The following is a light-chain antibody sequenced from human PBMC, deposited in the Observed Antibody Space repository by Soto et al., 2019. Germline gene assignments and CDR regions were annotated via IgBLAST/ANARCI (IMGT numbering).Light chain of an antibody. CDR2: EAF. CDR1: QNLSRW. CDR3: QQYNRLPYT. V-gene: IGKV1-5*03. Sequence: DIQVTQSPSTLSASVGDRVTITCRASQNLSRWLAWYRQKPGKAPELLIHEAFTLESAVPSRFSGSGFGTEFTLTISSLQPDDFATYYCQQYNRLPYTFGQGTKLEIK. J-gene: IGKJ2*01.